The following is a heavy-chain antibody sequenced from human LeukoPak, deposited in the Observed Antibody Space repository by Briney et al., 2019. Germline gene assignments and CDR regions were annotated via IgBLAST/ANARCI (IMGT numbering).Heavy chain of an antibody. CDR3: ARGQDYDFWSGYYPFDY. D-gene: IGHD3-3*01. CDR1: GGSISSYY. J-gene: IGHJ4*02. CDR2: IYYSGST. V-gene: IGHV4-59*01. Sequence: SETLSLTCTVSGGSISSYYWSWIRQPPGKGREWIGYIYYSGSTNYNPSLKSRVTISVDTSKNQFSLKLSSVTAADTAVYYCARGQDYDFWSGYYPFDYWGQGTLVTVSS.